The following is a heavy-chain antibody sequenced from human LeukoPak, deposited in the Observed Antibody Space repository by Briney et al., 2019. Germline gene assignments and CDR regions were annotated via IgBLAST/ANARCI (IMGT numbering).Heavy chain of an antibody. CDR2: ISSSSYI. J-gene: IGHJ4*02. V-gene: IGHV3-21*01. CDR1: RFTFSSYA. D-gene: IGHD3-22*01. CDR3: ARESLIVVAALDY. Sequence: GGSLRLSRAASRFTFSSYAMSWVRQAPGKGLEWVSSISSSSYIYYADSVKGRFTISRDNAKNSLYLQMNSLRAEDTAVYYCARESLIVVAALDYWGQGTLVTVSS.